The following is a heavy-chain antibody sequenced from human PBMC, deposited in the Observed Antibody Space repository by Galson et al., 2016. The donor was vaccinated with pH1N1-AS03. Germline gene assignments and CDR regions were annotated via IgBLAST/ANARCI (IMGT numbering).Heavy chain of an antibody. CDR3: ARDRLWSGDNEPFDL. Sequence: SLRLSCAASGFTFEDHAMHWVRQIPGRGLEWVSHISWNSGKLGYAASVNGRFTISRDNAKNSVYLQTNRLRLEDTALYYCARDRLWSGDNEPFDLWGQGTVVTVS. D-gene: IGHD3-10*01. J-gene: IGHJ3*01. CDR1: GFTFEDHA. CDR2: ISWNSGKL. V-gene: IGHV3-9*01.